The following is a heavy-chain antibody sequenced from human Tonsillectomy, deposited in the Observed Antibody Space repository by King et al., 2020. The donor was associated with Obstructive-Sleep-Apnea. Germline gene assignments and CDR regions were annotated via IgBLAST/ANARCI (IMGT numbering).Heavy chain of an antibody. D-gene: IGHD6-19*01. CDR1: GFTFSSYG. V-gene: IGHV3-30*18. CDR2: ISYDGSNK. J-gene: IGHJ4*02. Sequence: QVQLVESGGGVVQPGRSLRLSCAASGFTFSSYGMHWVRQAPGKGLEWVAVISYDGSNKYYADSVKGRFTISRDNSKNTLYLQMNSLRAEDTAVYYCAKDEYSSGWYDYWGQGTLVTVSS. CDR3: AKDEYSSGWYDY.